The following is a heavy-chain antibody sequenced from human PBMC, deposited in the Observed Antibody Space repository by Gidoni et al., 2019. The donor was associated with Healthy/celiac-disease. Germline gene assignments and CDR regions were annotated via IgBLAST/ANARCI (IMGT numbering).Heavy chain of an antibody. Sequence: QVQLVQSGAEVKKPGASVKVSCKASGYTFTSYAMHWVRQAPGQRLEWMGWINAGNGNTKYSQKFQGRVTITRDTSASTAYMELSSLRSEDTAVYYCARRDSRSYYYYGMDVWGQGTTVTVSS. V-gene: IGHV1-3*01. D-gene: IGHD6-13*01. CDR1: GYTFTSYA. CDR3: ARRDSRSYYYYGMDV. J-gene: IGHJ6*02. CDR2: INAGNGNT.